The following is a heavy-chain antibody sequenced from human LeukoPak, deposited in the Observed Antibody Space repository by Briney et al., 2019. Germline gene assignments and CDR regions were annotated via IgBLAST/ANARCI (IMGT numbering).Heavy chain of an antibody. Sequence: SETLSLTCAVYGGSFSGYYLSWIRQPPGKGLEWIGEINHSGSTNYNPSLKSRVTISVDTSKNQFSLKLSSVTAADTAVYYCARGPPRWGYCSSTSYYTVDYWGQGTLVTVSS. D-gene: IGHD2-2*02. CDR2: INHSGST. CDR3: ARGPPRWGYCSSTSYYTVDY. CDR1: GGSFSGYY. V-gene: IGHV4-34*01. J-gene: IGHJ4*02.